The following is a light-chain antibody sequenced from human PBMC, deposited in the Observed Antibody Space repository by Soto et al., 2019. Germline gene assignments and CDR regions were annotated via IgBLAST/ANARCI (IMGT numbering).Light chain of an antibody. CDR3: QAYDYSLTASV. Sequence: QSVLTQPPSVSGAPGQRVTISCTGTNSNIGADYGVQWYQQFPGTAPKLLIYGNNNRPSGVSDRFSGSKSATSASLAITGLQPGDEADYYCQAYDYSLTASVFGGGTKVTVL. V-gene: IGLV1-40*01. J-gene: IGLJ3*02. CDR2: GNN. CDR1: NSNIGADYG.